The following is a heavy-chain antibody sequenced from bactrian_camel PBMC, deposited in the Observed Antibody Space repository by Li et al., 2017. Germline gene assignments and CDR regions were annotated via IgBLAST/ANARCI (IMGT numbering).Heavy chain of an antibody. D-gene: IGHD2*01. CDR3: AKDLPYSGSAWDY. CDR2: INSVGGST. CDR1: GFTFSTRD. Sequence: VQLVESGGGLVQPGGSLRLSCAASGFTFSTRDMMWVRQTPGKGLEWVSLINSVGGSTYYADSVKGRFTASRDNAKNTVYLQLNSLKTEDMAMYYCAKDLPYSGSAWDYWGQGTQVTVS. J-gene: IGHJ4*01. V-gene: IGHV3S40*01.